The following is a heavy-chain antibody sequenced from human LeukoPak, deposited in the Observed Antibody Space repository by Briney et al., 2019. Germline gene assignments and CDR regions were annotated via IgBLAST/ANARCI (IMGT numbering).Heavy chain of an antibody. J-gene: IGHJ3*02. Sequence: GGSLRLSCAGSGFSFNNYAMYWVRQAPGKGLEWVSAISSSGLSPYYADSVKGRFSISRDISKNTLYLQMNSLRAEDTAVYYCTKAGPDTYAFDIWGQGTMVTVSS. CDR2: ISSSGLSP. CDR1: GFSFNNYA. CDR3: TKAGPDTYAFDI. D-gene: IGHD2/OR15-2a*01. V-gene: IGHV3-23*01.